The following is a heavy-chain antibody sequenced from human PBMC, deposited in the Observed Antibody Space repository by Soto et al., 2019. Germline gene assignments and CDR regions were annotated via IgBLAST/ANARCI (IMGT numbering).Heavy chain of an antibody. Sequence: SETLSLTCTVSGGSISSGGYYWSWIRQHPGKGLEWIGYIYYSGSTYYNPSLKSRVTISVDTSKNQFSLKLSSVTAADTAVYYCARARLQSRWFDPWGQGTLVTVSS. V-gene: IGHV4-31*03. CDR3: ARARLQSRWFDP. D-gene: IGHD5-18*01. CDR2: IYYSGST. J-gene: IGHJ5*02. CDR1: GGSISSGGYY.